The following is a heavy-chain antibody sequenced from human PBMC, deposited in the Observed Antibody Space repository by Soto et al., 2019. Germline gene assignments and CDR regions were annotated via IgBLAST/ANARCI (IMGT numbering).Heavy chain of an antibody. J-gene: IGHJ6*02. V-gene: IGHV3-43*01. Sequence: GSLRLSCAASGFTFDDYTMHWVRQAPGKGLEWVSLISWDGGSTYYADSVKGRFTISRDNSKNSLYLQMNSLRTEDTALYYCAKDLEGTYGSGTYYYYGMDVWGQGTTVTVSS. CDR3: AKDLEGTYGSGTYYYYGMDV. CDR1: GFTFDDYT. D-gene: IGHD3-10*01. CDR2: ISWDGGST.